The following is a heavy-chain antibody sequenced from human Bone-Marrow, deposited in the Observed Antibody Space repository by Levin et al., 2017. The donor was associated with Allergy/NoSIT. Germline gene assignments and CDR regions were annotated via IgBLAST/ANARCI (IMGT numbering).Heavy chain of an antibody. V-gene: IGHV3-30*04. Sequence: GGSLRLSCAASRFTFSSYPMHWVRQAPGKGLEWVAVIANDGTTQLYADSVKGRFTISRDNSNNTLYLEMNSLRGDDTALYFCARERIIYRHGPLDSWGQGTLVIVSS. J-gene: IGHJ4*02. CDR1: RFTFSSYP. CDR3: ARERIIYRHGPLDS. D-gene: IGHD1-14*01. CDR2: IANDGTTQ.